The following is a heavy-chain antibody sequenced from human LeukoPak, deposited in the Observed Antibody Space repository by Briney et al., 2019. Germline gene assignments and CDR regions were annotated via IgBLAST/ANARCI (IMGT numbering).Heavy chain of an antibody. CDR3: ARQAVIRRIVRGNYSWFDP. CDR1: GGSISSSSYY. CDR2: IYYSGST. Sequence: PSETLSLTCTVSGGSISSSSYYWGWIRQPPGKGLEWIGSIYYSGSTYYNPSLKSRVTISVDTPKNQFSLKLSSVTAADTAVCYCARQAVIRRIVRGNYSWFDPWGQGTLVTVSS. V-gene: IGHV4-39*01. D-gene: IGHD1-26*01. J-gene: IGHJ5*02.